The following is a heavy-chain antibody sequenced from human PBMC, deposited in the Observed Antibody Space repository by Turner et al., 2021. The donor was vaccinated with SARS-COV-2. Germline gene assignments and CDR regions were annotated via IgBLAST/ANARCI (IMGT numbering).Heavy chain of an antibody. CDR2: IRAENGNT. J-gene: IGHJ6*02. CDR1: GYTFTSYA. D-gene: IGHD3-22*01. Sequence: QVQLVQSGAEVKKPGASVKVSCKASGYTFTSYAISWVRQAPGQGLEVRRWIRAENGNTNYVKKIQGRVTITKDTSTTTAYMELRSMSSDDTAVYNCARMDRSGYYCASGYSYALDVWGQGTTVTVSS. V-gene: IGHV1-18*01. CDR3: ARMDRSGYYCASGYSYALDV.